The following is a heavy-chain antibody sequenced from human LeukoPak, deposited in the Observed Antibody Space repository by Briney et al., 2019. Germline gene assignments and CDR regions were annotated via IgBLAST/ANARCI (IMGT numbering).Heavy chain of an antibody. CDR3: AKGPRPTWEVTLDY. D-gene: IGHD1-26*01. CDR2: ISGSGTST. Sequence: PGGYLCLTSAASAFTCSTYTMTRVRPAPGHGLKWVSGISGSGTSTYNADSVRGRFTIYRDNSKNTLYLKMSSVRAEDTAVYYCAKGPRPTWEVTLDYWGQGTLVTVSS. J-gene: IGHJ4*02. V-gene: IGHV3-23*01. CDR1: AFTCSTYT.